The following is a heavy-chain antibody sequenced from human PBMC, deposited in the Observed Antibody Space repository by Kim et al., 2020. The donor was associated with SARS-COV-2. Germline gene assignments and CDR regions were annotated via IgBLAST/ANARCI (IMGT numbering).Heavy chain of an antibody. J-gene: IGHJ4*02. D-gene: IGHD6-13*01. Sequence: YHPSLKSRATISVDTSKNQFSLKLSSVTAADTAVYYCARLAAAGTYYFDYWGQGTLVTVSS. V-gene: IGHV4-59*08. CDR3: ARLAAAGTYYFDY.